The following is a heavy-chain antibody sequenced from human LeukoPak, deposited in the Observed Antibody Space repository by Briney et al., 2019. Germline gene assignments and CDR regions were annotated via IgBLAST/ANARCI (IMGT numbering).Heavy chain of an antibody. CDR2: ISSSSSYI. CDR1: GFTFSSYS. D-gene: IGHD3-9*01. J-gene: IGHJ4*02. CDR3: ARGRDIVTGSDY. Sequence: GGSLRLSCAASGFTFSSYSMNWVRQAPGKGLEWVSSISSSSSYIYYADSVKGRFTISRDNAKNSLYLQMNSLRAEDTAVYYCARGRDIVTGSDYWGQGTLVTVSS. V-gene: IGHV3-21*01.